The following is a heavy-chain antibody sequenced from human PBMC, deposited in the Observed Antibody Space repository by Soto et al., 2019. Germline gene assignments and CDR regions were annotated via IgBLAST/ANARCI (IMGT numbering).Heavy chain of an antibody. V-gene: IGHV1-18*01. CDR2: ISPYTGNT. CDR3: VMVDNYVTPTPQDV. Sequence: QVQLVQSGDEVKKPGASVNVSCKASGYIFVNYGIAWVRQAPRQGLEWMGWISPYTGNTHSASQVQGRLTMTTDTSTSTAYMDLGSLTSDDTAVYYCVMVDNYVTPTPQDVWGQGTTVTVSS. J-gene: IGHJ6*02. D-gene: IGHD3-16*01. CDR1: GYIFVNYG.